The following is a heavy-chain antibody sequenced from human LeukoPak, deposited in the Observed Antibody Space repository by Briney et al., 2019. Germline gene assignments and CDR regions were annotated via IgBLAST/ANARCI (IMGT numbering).Heavy chain of an antibody. D-gene: IGHD2-21*02. J-gene: IGHJ4*02. CDR3: AKDRDSYHDY. CDR1: GFTFSSYA. CDR2: ISYDGSNK. Sequence: GGSLRLSCAASGFTFSSYAMHWVRQAPGKGLEWVAVISYDGSNKYYADSVKGRFTISRDNSKNTLYLQMNSLRAEDTAVYYCAKDRDSYHDYWGQGTLVTVSS. V-gene: IGHV3-30*04.